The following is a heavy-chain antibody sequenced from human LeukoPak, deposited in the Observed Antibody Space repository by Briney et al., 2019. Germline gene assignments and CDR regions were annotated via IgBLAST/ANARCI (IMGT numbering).Heavy chain of an antibody. D-gene: IGHD2-2*01. CDR2: INHSGST. Sequence: PSETLSLTCAVYGGSFSGYYWSWIRQPPGKGLEWIGEINHSGSTNYNPSLKSRVTISVDTSKNQFSLKLSSVTAADTAVYYCARGRVWSIVVVPAAINWFDPWGQGTLVTVSS. CDR3: ARGRVWSIVVVPAAINWFDP. J-gene: IGHJ5*02. CDR1: GGSFSGYY. V-gene: IGHV4-34*01.